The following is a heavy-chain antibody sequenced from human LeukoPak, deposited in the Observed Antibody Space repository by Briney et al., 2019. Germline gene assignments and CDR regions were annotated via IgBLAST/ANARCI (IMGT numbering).Heavy chain of an antibody. D-gene: IGHD6-19*01. J-gene: IGHJ4*02. V-gene: IGHV1-2*02. Sequence: ASVKVCCKASGYTFIGYYMHWVRQAPGQGLEWMGWINPNSGGTNYAQKFQGRVTMTRDTSISTAYMELSRLRSDDTAVYYCARDKGKVAGLNDYWGQGTLVTVSS. CDR2: INPNSGGT. CDR1: GYTFIGYY. CDR3: ARDKGKVAGLNDY.